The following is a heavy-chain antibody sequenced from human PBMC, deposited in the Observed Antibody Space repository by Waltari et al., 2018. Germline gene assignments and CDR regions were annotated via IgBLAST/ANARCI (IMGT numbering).Heavy chain of an antibody. J-gene: IGHJ6*02. V-gene: IGHV3-48*03. Sequence: EVQLVESGGGLVQPGGSLRLSCAASGFTFSSYEMNWVRQAPGKGLEWVSYISSSVSTIYYAASVKGRFTISRDNAKNSLYLQMNSLRAEDTAVYYCARGTIFGVAKIPNYYYGMDVWGQGTTVTVSS. D-gene: IGHD3-3*01. CDR2: ISSSVSTI. CDR1: GFTFSSYE. CDR3: ARGTIFGVAKIPNYYYGMDV.